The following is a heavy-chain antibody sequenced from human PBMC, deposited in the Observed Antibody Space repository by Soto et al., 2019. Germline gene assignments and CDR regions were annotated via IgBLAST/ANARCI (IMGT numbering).Heavy chain of an antibody. CDR2: IYFSGST. J-gene: IGHJ5*02. CDR3: ARDRRATINWFDP. V-gene: IGHV4-39*02. D-gene: IGHD1-26*01. CDR1: VGSINSTGYY. Sequence: PSETLSLTCTVSVGSINSTGYYWGWIRQPPGKGLEWIGSIYFSGSTSYNPSLKSRVTMSVDTSKNQFSLKLSSVTAADTAVYYCARDRRATINWFDPWGQGTLVTVSS.